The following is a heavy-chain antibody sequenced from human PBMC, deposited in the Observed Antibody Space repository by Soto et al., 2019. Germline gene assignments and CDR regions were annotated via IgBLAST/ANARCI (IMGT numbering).Heavy chain of an antibody. D-gene: IGHD6-19*01. J-gene: IGHJ4*02. Sequence: EVQLLESGGGLVQPGGSLRLSCAASGFTFGNYAMSWVRQAPGKGLQWVSAIGGTGNNIYYADSVKGRFIISRDKSKNTLYLQMNSLRAEDTAVYYCGKVKPGTQQWLVYFEYWGQGNLVTVSS. CDR2: IGGTGNNI. V-gene: IGHV3-23*01. CDR3: GKVKPGTQQWLVYFEY. CDR1: GFTFGNYA.